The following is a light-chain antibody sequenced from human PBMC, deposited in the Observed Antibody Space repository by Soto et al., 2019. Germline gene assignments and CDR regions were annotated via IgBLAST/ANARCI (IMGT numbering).Light chain of an antibody. V-gene: IGKV3-15*01. CDR1: PSISSD. CDR3: QQYTQSLWT. Sequence: EIVMTQSPATLSVSPGERATLSCRASPSISSDLAWYQQKPGQAPRLLIYRASTRATGIPDRFSGSGSGTDFTLTIDGLEPEDFVVYYCQQYTQSLWTFGQGTKVDIK. CDR2: RAS. J-gene: IGKJ1*01.